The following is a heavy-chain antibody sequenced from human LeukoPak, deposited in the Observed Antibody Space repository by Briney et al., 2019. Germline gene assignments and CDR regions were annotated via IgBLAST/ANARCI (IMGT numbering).Heavy chain of an antibody. V-gene: IGHV3-21*01. D-gene: IGHD3-22*01. Sequence: GGSLRLSCAASGFTLSSYSMNWVRQAPGKGLEWVSSISSSSSYIYYADSVKGRFTISRDNAKNSLYLQMNSLRAEDTAVYYCARGTTMIVVVSIDYWGQGTLVTVSS. CDR1: GFTLSSYS. CDR2: ISSSSSYI. CDR3: ARGTTMIVVVSIDY. J-gene: IGHJ4*02.